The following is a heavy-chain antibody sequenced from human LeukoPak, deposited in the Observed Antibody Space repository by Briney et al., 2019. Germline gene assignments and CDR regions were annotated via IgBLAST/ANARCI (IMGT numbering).Heavy chain of an antibody. CDR2: ISGYNGDT. CDR1: GYTLTNFG. V-gene: IGHV1-18*04. D-gene: IGHD6-19*01. J-gene: IGHJ4*02. CDR3: VRDRGDSSGWIFFDY. Sequence: GASVKVPCKASGYTLTNFGFSWVRQAPGQGLEWMGWISGYNGDTDYAQKFQGRVTMTTDTSTSTAYMELRSLRSDDTAVYYCVRDRGDSSGWIFFDYWGQGTLVTVSS.